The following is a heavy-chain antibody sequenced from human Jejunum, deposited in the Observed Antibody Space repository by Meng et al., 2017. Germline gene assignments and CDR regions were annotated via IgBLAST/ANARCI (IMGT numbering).Heavy chain of an antibody. D-gene: IGHD4/OR15-4a*01. CDR1: GYTFTGYY. Sequence: ASVKVSCKASGYTFTGYYIQWVRQAPGQGLEWMGWTNPKSGGTNYAQKFQGRVTMTRDTSISTAYMELSSLTSDDTAMYYCARDLMVNRGDKFDYWGPGTRVTVSS. CDR2: TNPKSGGT. J-gene: IGHJ4*02. CDR3: ARDLMVNRGDKFDY. V-gene: IGHV1-2*02.